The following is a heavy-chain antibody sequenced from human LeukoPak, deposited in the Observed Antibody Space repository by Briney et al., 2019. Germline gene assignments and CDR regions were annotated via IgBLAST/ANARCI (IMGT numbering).Heavy chain of an antibody. J-gene: IGHJ4*02. CDR1: GFTFSSYA. V-gene: IGHV3-23*01. CDR3: AKARWDSCGTSCLWPD. D-gene: IGHD3-22*01. CDR2: ISDSGGTT. Sequence: PGGSLRLSCAASGFTFSSYAMSWVRQAPGKGLEWVSGISDSGGTTYYTDSAKGRFTISRDNSKNTLYLQMNSLRAEDTAVYYCAKARWDSCGTSCLWPDWGQGTLVTVSS.